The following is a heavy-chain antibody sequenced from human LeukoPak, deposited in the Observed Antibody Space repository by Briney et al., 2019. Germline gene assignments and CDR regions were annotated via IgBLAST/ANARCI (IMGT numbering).Heavy chain of an antibody. J-gene: IGHJ3*02. D-gene: IGHD2-21*02. CDR1: GYTFTDYY. CDR3: ARRPHCGGDCYAFDI. CDR2: INTNTGNP. Sequence: ASVKVSCKTSGYTFTDYYMHWVRQAPGQGLEWMGWINTNTGNPTYAQGFTGRFVFSLDTSVSTAYLQISSLKAEDTAVYYCARRPHCGGDCYAFDIWGQGTMVTVSS. V-gene: IGHV7-4-1*02.